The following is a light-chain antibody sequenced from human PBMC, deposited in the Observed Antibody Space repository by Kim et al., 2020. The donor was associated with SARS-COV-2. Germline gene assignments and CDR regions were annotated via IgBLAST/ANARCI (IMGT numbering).Light chain of an antibody. V-gene: IGKV4-1*01. CDR3: QQYYSTPYT. CDR2: WAS. J-gene: IGKJ2*01. Sequence: RANINCKSSQSVLYSSNNQNYLAWYQQKPGQPPKLLIYWASTREYGVPDRFSGSGSGTDFTLTISSLQAEDVAVYYCQQYYSTPYTFGKGTKLEI. CDR1: QSVLYSSNNQNY.